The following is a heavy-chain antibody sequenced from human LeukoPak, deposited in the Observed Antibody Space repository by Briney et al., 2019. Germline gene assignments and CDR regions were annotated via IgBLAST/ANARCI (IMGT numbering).Heavy chain of an antibody. CDR3: AKGGWLDD. J-gene: IGHJ4*02. V-gene: IGHV3-23*01. CDR2: ITGRSDKT. CDR1: GFNFNKYD. Sequence: GSLRLSCAASGFNFNKYDMTWARQAPGKGLEWVSTITGRSDKTYYTDSVKGRFVTSRDNSKDTLYLQMNSLRAGDTALYYCAKGGWLDDLGQGALVTVSS. D-gene: IGHD6-19*01.